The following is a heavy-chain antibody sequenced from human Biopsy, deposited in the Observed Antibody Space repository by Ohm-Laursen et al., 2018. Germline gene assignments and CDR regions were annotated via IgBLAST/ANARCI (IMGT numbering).Heavy chain of an antibody. D-gene: IGHD3-22*01. V-gene: IGHV4-4*07. CDR3: ARWTPEYDSSRYYLDAFDI. CDR1: DGSLSSYY. J-gene: IGHJ3*02. Sequence: GTLSLTCTVSDGSLSSYYWSWIRQPAGEGLEWIGRIYSSGSTNYNPSLKSRVTLSMDTSKRQFSLKLSFVTAADTAVYYCARWTPEYDSSRYYLDAFDIWGQGTKVTISS. CDR2: IYSSGST.